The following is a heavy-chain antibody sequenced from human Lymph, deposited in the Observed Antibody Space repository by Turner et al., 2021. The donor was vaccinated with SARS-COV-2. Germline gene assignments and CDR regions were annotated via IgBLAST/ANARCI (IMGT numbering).Heavy chain of an antibody. CDR1: GGSISSSSYY. CDR3: ASVSLIVVVVAATSYDAFDI. D-gene: IGHD2-15*01. V-gene: IGHV4-39*02. Sequence: LLLQASGSGLVNPSETLSLTCTVSGGSISSSSYYWGWIRQPPGKGREWIGGIYYSGSNYYNPSLRSRVTISVDTSKNHFSLKLSSVTAADTAVYYCASVSLIVVVVAATSYDAFDIWGQGTMVTVSS. J-gene: IGHJ3*02. CDR2: IYYSGSN.